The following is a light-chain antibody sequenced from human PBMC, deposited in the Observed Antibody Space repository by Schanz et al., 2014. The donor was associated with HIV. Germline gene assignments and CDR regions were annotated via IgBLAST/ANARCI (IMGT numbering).Light chain of an antibody. CDR2: DVS. J-gene: IGLJ1*01. V-gene: IGLV2-14*03. CDR3: SSYTSSSTYV. Sequence: QSALTQPASVSGSPGQSITISCTGTSSDVGTYDYVSWYQQHPGKAPKLMIYDVSYRPSGVSDRFSGSKSDNTASLTISGLQADDEADYYCSSYTSSSTYVFGTGTKLTVL. CDR1: SSDVGTYDY.